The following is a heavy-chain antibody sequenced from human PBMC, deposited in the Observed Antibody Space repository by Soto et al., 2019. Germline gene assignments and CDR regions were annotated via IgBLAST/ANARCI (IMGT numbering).Heavy chain of an antibody. CDR3: ARNGITKVRGYMDV. V-gene: IGHV4-59*08. CDR2: IYYSGST. D-gene: IGHD3-10*01. CDR1: GGSISSYY. Sequence: ASETLSLTCTVSGGSISSYYWSWIRQPPGKGLEWIGYIYYSGSTNYNPSLKSRVTISVDTSKNQFSLKLSSVTAADTAVYYCARNGITKVRGYMDVWGKGTTVTVSS. J-gene: IGHJ6*03.